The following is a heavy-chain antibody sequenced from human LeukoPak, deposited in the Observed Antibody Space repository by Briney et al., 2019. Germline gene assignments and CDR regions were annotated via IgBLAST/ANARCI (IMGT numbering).Heavy chain of an antibody. CDR3: ARRYTVCERGECHMLFDY. CDR2: IYYSGST. J-gene: IGHJ4*02. D-gene: IGHD2-8*02. CDR1: GGSISSSSYY. V-gene: IGHV4-39*01. Sequence: PSETLSLICTVSGGSISSSSYYWGWIRQPPGKGPEWIGTIYYSGSTYYNPSLKSRVTISVDTSKNQFSLRLSSVTAADTAVYYCARRYTVCERGECHMLFDYWGQGTLVTVSS.